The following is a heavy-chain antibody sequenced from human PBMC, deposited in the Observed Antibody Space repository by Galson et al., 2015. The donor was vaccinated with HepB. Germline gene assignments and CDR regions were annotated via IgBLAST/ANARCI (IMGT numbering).Heavy chain of an antibody. D-gene: IGHD3-10*01. V-gene: IGHV1-69*13. CDR1: GVTFSNFA. Sequence: SVKVSCKASGVTFSNFAISWVRQAPGQGLEWMGSIIPMFGVLHLARKFQGRVTMTADASTNTAYMELSSLRSEDTAVYFCARPNMDHEGSYCFDYWGQGTRSPSPQ. CDR2: IIPMFGVL. CDR3: ARPNMDHEGSYCFDY. J-gene: IGHJ4*02.